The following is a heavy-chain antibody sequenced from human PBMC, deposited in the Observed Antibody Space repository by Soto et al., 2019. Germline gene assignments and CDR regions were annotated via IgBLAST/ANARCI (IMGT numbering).Heavy chain of an antibody. CDR2: IWYDGSNK. Sequence: GGSLRLSCAASGFTFSSYGMHWVRQAPGKGLEWVAVIWYDGSNKYYADSVKGRFTISRDNSKNTLYLQMNSLRAEDTAVYYCASGGAAAGRGNYYYYGMDVWGQGTTVTVSS. J-gene: IGHJ6*02. V-gene: IGHV3-33*01. D-gene: IGHD6-13*01. CDR1: GFTFSSYG. CDR3: ASGGAAAGRGNYYYYGMDV.